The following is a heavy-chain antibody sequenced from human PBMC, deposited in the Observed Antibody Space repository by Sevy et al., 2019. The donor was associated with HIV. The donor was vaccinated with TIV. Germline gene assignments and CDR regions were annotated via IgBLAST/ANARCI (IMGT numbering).Heavy chain of an antibody. CDR2: INPKSGGT. CDR3: ARADNIGWSTLDAFDL. Sequence: ASVKVSCKASGYTFTGHYMHWVRQAPGQGLEWMGRINPKSGGTNYAQKFQGRVTMTRDTSFITAYMELSSLRSDDTAVYYCARADNIGWSTLDAFDLWGQGTMVTVSS. D-gene: IGHD6-19*01. V-gene: IGHV1-2*06. CDR1: GYTFTGHY. J-gene: IGHJ3*01.